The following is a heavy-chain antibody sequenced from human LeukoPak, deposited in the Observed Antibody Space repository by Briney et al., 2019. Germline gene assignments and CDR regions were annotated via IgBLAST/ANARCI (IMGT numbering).Heavy chain of an antibody. D-gene: IGHD2-21*02. CDR1: GGSISSYY. V-gene: IGHV4-59*01. Sequence: SETLSLTCTVSGGSISSYYWSWIRQPPGKGLEWIGYIYSSGSTNYNPSLKSRVTISVDTSRNQFSLKLSSVTAADTAVYYCARLGRTANYYYYGMDVWGQGTTVTVSS. J-gene: IGHJ6*02. CDR3: ARLGRTANYYYYGMDV. CDR2: IYSSGST.